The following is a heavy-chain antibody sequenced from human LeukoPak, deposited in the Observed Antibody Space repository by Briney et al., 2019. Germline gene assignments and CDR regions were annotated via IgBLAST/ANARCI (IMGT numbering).Heavy chain of an antibody. Sequence: GGSLRLSCAASGFTVSSNYMSWVRQAPGKGLEWVSSISGGGDYTHYTDSVKGRFTISRDNSRNTVYLQMNSLRAEDTALYYCAKVLATGYYYDSWGQGTLVTVSS. J-gene: IGHJ4*02. D-gene: IGHD1-26*01. V-gene: IGHV3-23*01. CDR2: ISGGGDYT. CDR1: GFTVSSNY. CDR3: AKVLATGYYYDS.